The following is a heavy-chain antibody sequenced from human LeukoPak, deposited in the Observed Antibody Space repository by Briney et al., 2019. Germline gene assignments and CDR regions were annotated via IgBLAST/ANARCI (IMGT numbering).Heavy chain of an antibody. Sequence: PSETLSLTCAVYGGSFSGYYWSWIRQPPGKGLEWIGEINHSGSTNYNPSLKSRVTISVDTSKNQFSLKLSSVTAADTAVYYCARALSCQFPRYCSSTSFDYWGQGTLVTVSS. V-gene: IGHV4-34*01. CDR1: GGSFSGYY. D-gene: IGHD2-2*01. CDR2: INHSGST. J-gene: IGHJ4*02. CDR3: ARALSCQFPRYCSSTSFDY.